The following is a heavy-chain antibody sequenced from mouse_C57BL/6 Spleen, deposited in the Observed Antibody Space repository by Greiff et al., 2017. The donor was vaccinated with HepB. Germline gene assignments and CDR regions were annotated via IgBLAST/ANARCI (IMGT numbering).Heavy chain of an antibody. Sequence: EVKVVESGGGLVKPGGSLKLSCAASGFTFSDYGMHWVRQAPEKGLEWVAYISSGSSTIYYADTVKGRFTISRDNAKNTLFLQMTSLRSEDTAMYYCARGWVFDYWGQGTTLTVSS. CDR3: ARGWVFDY. CDR1: GFTFSDYG. CDR2: ISSGSSTI. V-gene: IGHV5-17*01. D-gene: IGHD3-3*01. J-gene: IGHJ2*01.